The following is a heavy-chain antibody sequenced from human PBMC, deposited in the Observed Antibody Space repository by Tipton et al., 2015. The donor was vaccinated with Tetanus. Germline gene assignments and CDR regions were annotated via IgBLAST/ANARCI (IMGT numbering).Heavy chain of an antibody. CDR3: ARAVRGRDVFDV. CDR1: GFTFNDFA. D-gene: IGHD3-10*01. J-gene: IGHJ3*01. Sequence: SLRLSCVGSGFTFNDFAIHWVRQVSGKGLEWVSAVSGAGGSKVYADSVKGRFTISRDNANNSLYLQMSSLRPEDTALYYCARAVRGRDVFDVWGQGTMVTVSS. CDR2: VSGAGGSK. V-gene: IGHV3-9*01.